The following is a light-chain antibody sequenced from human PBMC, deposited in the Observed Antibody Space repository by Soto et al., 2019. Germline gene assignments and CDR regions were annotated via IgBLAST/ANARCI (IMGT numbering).Light chain of an antibody. V-gene: IGKV1-5*01. J-gene: IGKJ4*01. CDR1: QSISSW. Sequence: DIHMTQSPSTLSASLGDRVTITFRASQSISSWLAWYQQKPGKAPKLLIYDASSLGSGVPSRFSGSGSGTEFTLTISSLQPDDFATYYCQQYNSYPLTFGGGTKVDI. CDR3: QQYNSYPLT. CDR2: DAS.